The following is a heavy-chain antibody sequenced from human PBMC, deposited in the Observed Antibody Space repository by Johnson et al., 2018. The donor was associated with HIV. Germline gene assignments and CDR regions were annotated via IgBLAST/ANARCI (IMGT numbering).Heavy chain of an antibody. J-gene: IGHJ3*02. V-gene: IGHV3-30*04. CDR2: ISYDGSNK. CDR1: GFTFSSYA. CDR3: ASALCTWGAFDI. D-gene: IGHD2-8*01. Sequence: QVQLVDSGGGVVQPGRSLRLSCAASGFTFSSYAMHWVRQAPGKGLEWVAVISYDGSNKYYADSVKGRFTISRDNSKNTLYLQMNSLRAEDTAVYYCASALCTWGAFDIWGQGTMVTVSS.